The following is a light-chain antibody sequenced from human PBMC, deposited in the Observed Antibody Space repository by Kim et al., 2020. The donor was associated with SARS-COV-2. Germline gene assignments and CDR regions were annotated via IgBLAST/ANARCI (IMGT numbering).Light chain of an antibody. CDR2: AAS. V-gene: IGKV1-27*01. CDR3: QTYDSVPWT. CDR1: QDISNY. J-gene: IGKJ1*01. Sequence: DIQMTQSPSSLSASVGDRVTITCRASQDISNYLAWYQQEPGKVPKLLIYAASALQSGVPSRFGGSGSGTDFTLTITSLQTEDVATYYCQTYDSVPWTFGPGTQVDIK.